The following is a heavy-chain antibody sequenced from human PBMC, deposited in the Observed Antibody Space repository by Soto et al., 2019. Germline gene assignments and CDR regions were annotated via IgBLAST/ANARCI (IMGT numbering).Heavy chain of an antibody. Sequence: SVKVSGKASGRTFSSYTISWVRQARGQGLEWMGSLIPILGVANYALKFRGRVTITADKSTSTAYMELRRLRSEETAVYACARALLAGFGSRCHCWGLG. CDR2: LIPILGVA. J-gene: IGHJ4*02. V-gene: IGHV1-69*02. CDR1: GRTFSSYT. D-gene: IGHD6-13*01. CDR3: ARALLAGFGSRCHC.